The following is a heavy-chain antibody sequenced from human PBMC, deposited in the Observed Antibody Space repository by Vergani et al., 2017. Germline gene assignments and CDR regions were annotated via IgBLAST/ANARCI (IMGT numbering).Heavy chain of an antibody. D-gene: IGHD2-15*01. CDR3: ARGSCLGGSCYKPLFDD. CDR1: GGPINSHNYY. Sequence: QVQLQESGPGLVKPSQTLSLTCTVSGGPINSHNYYWSWIRQPAGKGLEWIGRHHTSGSTNYNPSLKSRVTMSDDTSKNQFSLNLTAVTAADTAVYFCARGSCLGGSCYKPLFDDWCQGVLVTVAS. CDR2: HHTSGST. J-gene: IGHJ4*02. V-gene: IGHV4-61*02.